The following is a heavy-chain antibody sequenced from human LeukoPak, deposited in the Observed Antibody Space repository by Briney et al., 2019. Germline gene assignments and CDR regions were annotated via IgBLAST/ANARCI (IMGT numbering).Heavy chain of an antibody. D-gene: IGHD3-10*01. CDR1: GFTVSSNY. CDR3: VKDVGPKLHDY. Sequence: GGSLRLSCAASGFTVSSNYMSWVRQAPGKGLEWVSVFYSGGATYYADSVKGRFTISRDNSKNTLYLQMSSLRAEDTAVYYCVKDVGPKLHDYWGQGTLVTVSS. CDR2: FYSGGAT. V-gene: IGHV3-53*05. J-gene: IGHJ4*02.